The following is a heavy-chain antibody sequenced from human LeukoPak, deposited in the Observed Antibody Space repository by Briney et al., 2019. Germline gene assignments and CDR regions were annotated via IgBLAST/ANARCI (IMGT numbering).Heavy chain of an antibody. CDR2: ISGSGGRT. CDR3: AKDPNSVVGTDY. Sequence: GGSLRLSCAASGFTFSSYAMSWVRQAPGKGLEWVSAISGSGGRTYCADSVKGRFTISRDNSKNTLYLQMNSLRAEDTAVYYCAKDPNSVVGTDYWGQGTLVTVSA. CDR1: GFTFSSYA. D-gene: IGHD1-26*01. J-gene: IGHJ4*02. V-gene: IGHV3-23*01.